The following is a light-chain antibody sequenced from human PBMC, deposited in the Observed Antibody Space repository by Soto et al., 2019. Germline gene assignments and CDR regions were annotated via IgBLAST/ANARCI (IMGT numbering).Light chain of an antibody. CDR3: FSYTSIGTYV. J-gene: IGLJ1*01. CDR1: SSDVGNYKY. V-gene: IGLV2-14*01. Sequence: QSVLTPPASVSGSPGQSITISCTGTSSDVGNYKYVSWYQQHPGKAPKLMIYEVSNRPSGVSNRFSGSKSGNTASLTISGLQAEDETDYYCFSYTSIGTYVFGSGTKVTVL. CDR2: EVS.